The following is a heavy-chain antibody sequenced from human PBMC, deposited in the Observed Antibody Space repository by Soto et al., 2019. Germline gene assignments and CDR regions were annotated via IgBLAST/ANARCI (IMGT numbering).Heavy chain of an antibody. CDR2: INHSGST. J-gene: IGHJ4*02. Sequence: SETLSLTCAVYGGSFRCYYWSWIRQQPGKGLEWIGEINHSGSTNYNPSLKSRVTISVDTSKNQFSLKLSSVTAADTAVYYCARGRPIITMIVVAVFDYWGQGTLVTVSS. CDR3: ARGRPIITMIVVAVFDY. V-gene: IGHV4-34*01. CDR1: GGSFRCYY. D-gene: IGHD3-22*01.